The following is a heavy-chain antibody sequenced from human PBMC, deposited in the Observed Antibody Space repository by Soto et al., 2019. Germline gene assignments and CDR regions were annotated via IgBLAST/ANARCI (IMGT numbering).Heavy chain of an antibody. J-gene: IGHJ4*02. V-gene: IGHV3-7*03. CDR1: GFTFSSYW. Sequence: GGSLRLSCTASGFTFSSYWMSWVRQAPGKGLGWVANIKEDGSGKYYVDSVKGRFTISRDDSENTLYLQMNSLKTEDTAVYYCTTDRFYSPVDHWGQGTLVTVSS. CDR3: TTDRFYSPVDH. CDR2: IKEDGSGK. D-gene: IGHD4-4*01.